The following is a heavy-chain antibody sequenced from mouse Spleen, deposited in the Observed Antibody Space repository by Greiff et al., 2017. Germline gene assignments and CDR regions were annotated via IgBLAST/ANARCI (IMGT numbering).Heavy chain of an antibody. J-gene: IGHJ4*01. CDR3: TRTFYSGLYAMDY. Sequence: QVQLKESGAELVRPGASVTLSCKASGYTFTDYEMHWVKQTPVHGLEWIGAIDPETGGTAYNQKFKGKATLTADKSSSTAYMELRSLTSEDSAVYYCTRTFYSGLYAMDYWGQGTSVTVSS. CDR1: GYTFTDYE. V-gene: IGHV1-15*01. D-gene: IGHD3-1*01. CDR2: IDPETGGT.